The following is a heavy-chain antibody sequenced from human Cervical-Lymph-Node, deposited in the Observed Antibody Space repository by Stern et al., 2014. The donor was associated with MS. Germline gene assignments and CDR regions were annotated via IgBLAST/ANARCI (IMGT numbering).Heavy chain of an antibody. CDR1: GFRFDDYA. V-gene: IGHV3-9*01. CDR3: ARAIGFCSGGNCEPYYYYGIDV. D-gene: IGHD2-15*01. Sequence: EVQLVESGEDLVQPGRSLRLSCAASGFRFDDYAMYWVRQAPGKGLEWVSGISWSSGKIGYADSVKGRFTISRDNVKNSLFLQMNSLRSEDTASYYCARAIGFCSGGNCEPYYYYGIDVWGQGTRVTVSS. J-gene: IGHJ6*02. CDR2: ISWSSGKI.